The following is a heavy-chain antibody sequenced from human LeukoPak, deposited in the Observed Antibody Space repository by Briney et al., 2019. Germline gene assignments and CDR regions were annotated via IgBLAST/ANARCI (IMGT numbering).Heavy chain of an antibody. D-gene: IGHD3-10*01. J-gene: IGHJ4*02. Sequence: ASVKVSCKTSGGTFSDNDISWVRQAPGQGLEWMGGIITIFGTTNYAQKFQGRVTITADESTSTVYMELSSLRAEDTAVYYCARDRVYGSGIVGYWGQGTLVTVSS. CDR1: GGTFSDND. CDR3: ARDRVYGSGIVGY. V-gene: IGHV1-69*13. CDR2: IITIFGTT.